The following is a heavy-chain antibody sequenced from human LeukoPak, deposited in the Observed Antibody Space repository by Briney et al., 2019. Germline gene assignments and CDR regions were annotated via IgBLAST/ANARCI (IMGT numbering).Heavy chain of an antibody. CDR1: GFTFSSYA. J-gene: IGHJ4*02. CDR2: ISGSGGST. Sequence: GGSLRLTCAASGFTFSSYAMSWVRQAPGKGLEWVSAISGSGGSTYYADSVKGRFTISRDNSKNTLYLQMNSLRTEDTALYYCAKELDSSSWYPSEYFDYWGQGTLVTVSS. CDR3: AKELDSSSWYPSEYFDY. D-gene: IGHD6-13*01. V-gene: IGHV3-23*01.